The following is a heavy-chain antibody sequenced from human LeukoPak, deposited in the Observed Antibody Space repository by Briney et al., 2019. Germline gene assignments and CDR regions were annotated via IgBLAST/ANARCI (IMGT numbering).Heavy chain of an antibody. Sequence: GSLRLSCAVSGFSVSGYWMTWVRQAPGKGLEWVANIKQDGSEKNYVDSVKGRFTISKDNAENSLFLQMNSLRVEDTAVYYCAREWQGGIAAAGTRIEGDYWGQGTLVAVSS. V-gene: IGHV3-7*01. CDR1: GFSVSGYW. D-gene: IGHD6-13*01. CDR3: AREWQGGIAAAGTRIEGDY. CDR2: IKQDGSEK. J-gene: IGHJ4*02.